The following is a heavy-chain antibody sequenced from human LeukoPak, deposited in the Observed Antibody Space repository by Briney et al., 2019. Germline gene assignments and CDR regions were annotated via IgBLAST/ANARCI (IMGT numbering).Heavy chain of an antibody. Sequence: PGGSLRLSCAASGFTFSTYGMSWVRQAPGKGLEWVSGTGNSGHGCALTYHADSVKVRFTISSDNFKNILYLQMNILRVEDTAVYFCAKEWFSCSGPSFYAAFHIWGQGTMVSVSS. V-gene: IGHV3-23*01. D-gene: IGHD2-15*01. CDR2: TGNSGHGCALT. J-gene: IGHJ3*02. CDR3: AKEWFSCSGPSFYAAFHI. CDR1: GFTFSTYG.